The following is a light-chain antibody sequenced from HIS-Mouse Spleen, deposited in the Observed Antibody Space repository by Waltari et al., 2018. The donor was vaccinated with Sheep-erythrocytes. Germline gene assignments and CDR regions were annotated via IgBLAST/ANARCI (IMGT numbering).Light chain of an antibody. CDR2: EGG. J-gene: IGLJ3*02. CDR1: SSAVGSYNL. Sequence: QSALTQPASVSGSPGQSITISCTGTSSAVGSYNLVPWYQQQPGKAPKPMIYEGGKRPSGVSNRFSGSKSGNTASLTISGLQAEDEADYYCCSYAGSSTPWVFGGGTKLTVL. V-gene: IGLV2-23*01. CDR3: CSYAGSSTPWV.